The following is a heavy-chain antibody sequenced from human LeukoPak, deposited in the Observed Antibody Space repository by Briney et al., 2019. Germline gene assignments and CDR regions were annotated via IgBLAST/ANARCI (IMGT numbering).Heavy chain of an antibody. J-gene: IGHJ3*01. V-gene: IGHV4-39*01. CDR1: GGSFSSSSYS. D-gene: IGHD2-2*01. CDR3: ARSDCSSTSCYAFDV. CDR2: VYYSGTT. Sequence: SETLSLTCTVSGGSFSSSSYSWGWIRQPPGKGLEWIGSVYYSGTTYYNPSLKSRVTISVDTSKNQFSLKLSSVTAADTAVYYCARSDCSSTSCYAFDVWGQGTMVTVSS.